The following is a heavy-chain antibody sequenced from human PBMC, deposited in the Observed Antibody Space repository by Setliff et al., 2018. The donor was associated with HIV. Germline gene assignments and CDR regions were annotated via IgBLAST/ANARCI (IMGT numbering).Heavy chain of an antibody. D-gene: IGHD3-10*01. CDR1: GYSISSGYY. CDR3: ARLSEGLLWFGELADY. J-gene: IGHJ4*02. Sequence: SETLSLTCTVSGYSISSGYYWGWIRQPPGRGLEWIGSIYHSGNTYYNPSLKSRVTISVDTSKNQFSLKLSSVTAADTAVYYCARLSEGLLWFGELADYWGQGTLVTAPQ. V-gene: IGHV4-38-2*02. CDR2: IYHSGNT.